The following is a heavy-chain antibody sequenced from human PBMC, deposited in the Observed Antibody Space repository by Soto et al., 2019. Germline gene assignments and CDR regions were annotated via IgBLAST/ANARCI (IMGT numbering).Heavy chain of an antibody. Sequence: SVKVSCKASGGTLSSYAIRWVRQATGQGLEWMGGIIPIFGTANYAQKFQGRVTITADESTSTAYMELSSLRSEDTAVYYCARDGYIVVVPAAIKPQNYYYYGMDVWGQGTTVTVSS. V-gene: IGHV1-69*13. CDR1: GGTLSSYA. CDR3: ARDGYIVVVPAAIKPQNYYYYGMDV. J-gene: IGHJ6*02. D-gene: IGHD2-2*02. CDR2: IIPIFGTA.